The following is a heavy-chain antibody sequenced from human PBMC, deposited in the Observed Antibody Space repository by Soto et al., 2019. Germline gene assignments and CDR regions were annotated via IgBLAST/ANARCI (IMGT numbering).Heavy chain of an antibody. CDR1: GGSFGAYY. J-gene: IGHJ4*02. CDR2: INHSGST. V-gene: IGHV4-34*01. CDR3: ARGVGYAGVDY. Sequence: QVQLQQWGAGLLKPSETLSLTCAVYGGSFGAYYWSWIRQPPGKGLEWIGEINHSGSTTYNPSLKSRVTISVDRSKNQFSLKLSSVTAADTSLYYCARGVGYAGVDYWGQGTLVTVSS. D-gene: IGHD5-12*01.